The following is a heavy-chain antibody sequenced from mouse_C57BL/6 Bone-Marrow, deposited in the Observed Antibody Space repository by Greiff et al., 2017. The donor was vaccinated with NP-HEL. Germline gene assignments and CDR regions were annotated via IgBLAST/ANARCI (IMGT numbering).Heavy chain of an antibody. J-gene: IGHJ2*01. CDR3: ARSDTTVVANFDY. CDR1: GYTFTSYW. V-gene: IGHV1-72*01. Sequence: VQLQQPGAELVKPGASVKLSCKASGYTFTSYWMHWVKQRHGRGLEWIGRIDPNSGGTKYNEKFKSKATLTVDKPSSTAYMQLSSLTSEDSAVYYCARSDTTVVANFDYWGQGTTLTVSS. D-gene: IGHD1-1*01. CDR2: IDPNSGGT.